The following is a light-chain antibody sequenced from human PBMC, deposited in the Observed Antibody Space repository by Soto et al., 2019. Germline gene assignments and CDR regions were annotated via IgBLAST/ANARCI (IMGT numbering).Light chain of an antibody. V-gene: IGLV2-14*01. CDR2: EVT. J-gene: IGLJ2*01. CDR3: SSYTIRSTVV. CDR1: SNDVGGHKY. Sequence: QSVLTQPACVSGSPGQSITISCTGTSNDVGGHKYVSWYQQHPGKAPKLIIYEVTNRPSGVSDRFSGSKSGNTASLTISGLQADDEADYYCSSYTIRSTVVFGGGTKVTVL.